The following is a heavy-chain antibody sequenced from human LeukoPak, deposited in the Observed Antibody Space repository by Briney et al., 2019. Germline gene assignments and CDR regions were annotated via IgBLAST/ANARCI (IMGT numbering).Heavy chain of an antibody. J-gene: IGHJ4*02. Sequence: ASVKVSCKASGYIFTGYYMHWVRQAPGQGLEWMGWTNPNSGGTNYAQEFQGRVTMTRDTSISTAYMELGRLRSDDTAVYYCARDRRQRAIDYWGQGTLVTVSS. CDR3: ARDRRQRAIDY. V-gene: IGHV1-2*02. D-gene: IGHD6-25*01. CDR1: GYIFTGYY. CDR2: TNPNSGGT.